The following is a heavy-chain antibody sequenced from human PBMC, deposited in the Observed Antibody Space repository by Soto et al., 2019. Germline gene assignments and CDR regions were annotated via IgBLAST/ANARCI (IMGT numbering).Heavy chain of an antibody. Sequence: GGSLRLSCAASGFTFSSYWMHWVRQAPGKGLVWVSRINSDGSSTSYADSVKGRFTISRDNAKNTLYLQMNSLRAEDTAVYYCARGDYCTNGVCLGDYYYYYGMDVWGQGTTVTVSS. J-gene: IGHJ6*02. CDR3: ARGDYCTNGVCLGDYYYYYGMDV. D-gene: IGHD2-8*01. V-gene: IGHV3-74*01. CDR2: INSDGSST. CDR1: GFTFSSYW.